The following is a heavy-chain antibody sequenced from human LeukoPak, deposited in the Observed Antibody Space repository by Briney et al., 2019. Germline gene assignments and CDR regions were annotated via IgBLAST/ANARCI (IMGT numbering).Heavy chain of an antibody. J-gene: IGHJ5*02. CDR2: IYTSGST. Sequence: PSETLSLTYTVSGDSISGYYWSWIRQSPGKGLEWIGYIYTSGSTNYNPSLKSRVTISVDTSKNQFSLKLGSVTAADTALYYCARHRSSRSSRGFDPWGQGTLVTVSS. D-gene: IGHD6-13*01. CDR3: ARHRSSRSSRGFDP. V-gene: IGHV4-4*09. CDR1: GDSISGYY.